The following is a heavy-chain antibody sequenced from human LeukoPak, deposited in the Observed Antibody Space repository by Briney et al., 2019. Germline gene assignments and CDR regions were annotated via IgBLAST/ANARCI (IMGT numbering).Heavy chain of an antibody. CDR3: AKEGGRSGSGSYELGY. J-gene: IGHJ4*02. V-gene: IGHV3-30*02. Sequence: PGGSLRLSCAASGFTFSSYGMHWVRQAPGKGLEWVAFIRYDGSNKYYADSVKGRFTISRDNSKNTLSLQMNSLRPEDTAVYYCAKEGGRSGSGSYELGYWGQGTLVTVSS. D-gene: IGHD3-10*01. CDR2: IRYDGSNK. CDR1: GFTFSSYG.